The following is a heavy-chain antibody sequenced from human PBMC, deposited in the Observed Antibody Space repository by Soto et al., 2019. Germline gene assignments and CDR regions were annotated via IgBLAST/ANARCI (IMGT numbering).Heavy chain of an antibody. Sequence: PSETLSLTCTVSGGSISSGGYYWSWIRQHPGKGLEWIGYIYYSGSTYYNPSLKSRVTISVDTSKNQFSLKLSSVTAADTAVYYCARDPGRWLRGALDIWGQGTMVTVSS. D-gene: IGHD5-12*01. J-gene: IGHJ3*02. CDR1: GGSISSGGYY. V-gene: IGHV4-31*03. CDR2: IYYSGST. CDR3: ARDPGRWLRGALDI.